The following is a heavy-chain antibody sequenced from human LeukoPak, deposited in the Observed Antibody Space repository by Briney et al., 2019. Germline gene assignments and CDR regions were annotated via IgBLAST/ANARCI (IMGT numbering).Heavy chain of an antibody. CDR2: ISWNSGSI. CDR3: AKGITIFGVVIGLLDY. D-gene: IGHD3-3*01. J-gene: IGHJ4*02. CDR1: GFTLGDYA. V-gene: IGHV3-9*01. Sequence: PGGSLRLACAAYGFTLGDYAMEWGRQARGKGVGWVSGISWNSGSIIYADWVKGRFTISRDNAKNSLYLQMNSLRAEDTALYYCAKGITIFGVVIGLLDYWGQGTLVTVSS.